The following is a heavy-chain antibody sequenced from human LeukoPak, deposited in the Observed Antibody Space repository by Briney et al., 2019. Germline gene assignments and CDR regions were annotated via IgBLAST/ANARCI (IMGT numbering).Heavy chain of an antibody. J-gene: IGHJ4*02. CDR3: AKSCGGDCYYCDY. CDR1: GFTFSSYA. CDR2: ITSSNAPT. Sequence: PGGSLRLSCAASGFTFSSYAMTWVRQAPGKGLEWVSTITSSNAPTDYADSVKGRFTTSRDNSRNTLYLQMNSLRAEDTAIYYCAKSCGGDCYYCDYWGQGTLVTVSS. V-gene: IGHV3-23*01. D-gene: IGHD2-21*02.